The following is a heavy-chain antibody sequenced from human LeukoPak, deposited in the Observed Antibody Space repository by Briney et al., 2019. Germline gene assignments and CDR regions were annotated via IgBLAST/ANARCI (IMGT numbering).Heavy chain of an antibody. Sequence: AASVKVSCKASGYTFINNDINWVRQATGQGREWMGWINTNTGNPTYAQAFKGRFVFSLDTSVSTAYLQISSLKAEDTAVYYCARDRSITGELRYFEGPWGQGTLVTVSS. D-gene: IGHD3-9*01. V-gene: IGHV7-4-1*02. J-gene: IGHJ5*02. CDR3: ARDRSITGELRYFEGP. CDR2: INTNTGNP. CDR1: GYTFINND.